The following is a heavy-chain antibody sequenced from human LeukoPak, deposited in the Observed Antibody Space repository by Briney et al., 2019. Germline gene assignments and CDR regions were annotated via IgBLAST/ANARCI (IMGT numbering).Heavy chain of an antibody. V-gene: IGHV4-59*01. CDR3: ARGGGGYYDSSPLRHFQR. CDR1: GGSISSYY. CDR2: IYYSGST. J-gene: IGHJ1*01. Sequence: SETLSLTCTVSGGSISSYYWSWIRQPPGKGLEWIGYIYYSGSTNYNPSLKSRVTISVDTSKNQFSLKLSSVTAADTAVYYCARGGGGYYDSSPLRHFQRWGQGTLVTVSS. D-gene: IGHD3-22*01.